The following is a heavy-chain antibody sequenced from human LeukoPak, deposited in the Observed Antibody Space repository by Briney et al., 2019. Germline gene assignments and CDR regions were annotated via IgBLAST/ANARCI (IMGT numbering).Heavy chain of an antibody. J-gene: IGHJ4*02. Sequence: GGSLRLSCAASGFTFSTYNMNWVRQAPGKGLEWVSYISSGTPTIYSADSVKDRFTISRDNANNSLYLQMNSLRGEDTAVYYCARVSSDYYVDYWGQGTLVTVSS. D-gene: IGHD3-22*01. CDR1: GFTFSTYN. CDR3: ARVSSDYYVDY. CDR2: ISSGTPTI. V-gene: IGHV3-48*01.